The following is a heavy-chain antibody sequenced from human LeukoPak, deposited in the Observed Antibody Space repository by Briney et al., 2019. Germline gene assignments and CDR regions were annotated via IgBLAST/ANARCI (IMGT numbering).Heavy chain of an antibody. V-gene: IGHV4-34*01. Sequence: SETLSLTCAVYGGSFSGYYWSWIRQPPGKGLEWIGEINHSGSTNYNPSLKSRVTISVDTSKNQFSLKLSSVTAADTAVYYCAREPRRGAFDIWAKGQWSPSLQ. CDR2: INHSGST. D-gene: IGHD5-24*01. J-gene: IGHJ3*02. CDR3: AREPRRGAFDI. CDR1: GGSFSGYY.